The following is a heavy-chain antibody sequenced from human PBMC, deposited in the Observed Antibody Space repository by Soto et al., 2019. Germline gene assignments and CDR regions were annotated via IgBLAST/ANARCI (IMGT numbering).Heavy chain of an antibody. CDR2: ISAYNGNT. CDR1: GYTFTSYG. V-gene: IGHV1-18*01. CDR3: ARGPPITILGVVRPGQEFDY. D-gene: IGHD3-3*01. J-gene: IGHJ4*02. Sequence: QVQLVQSGAEVKKPGASVKVSCKASGYTFTSYGISWVRQAPGQGLEWMGWISAYNGNTNYAQKLQGRVTMTTDTSTSTAYMELRSLRSDDTAVYYCARGPPITILGVVRPGQEFDYWGQGTLVTVSS.